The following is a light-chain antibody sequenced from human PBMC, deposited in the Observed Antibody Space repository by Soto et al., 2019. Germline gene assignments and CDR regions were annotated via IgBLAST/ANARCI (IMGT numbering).Light chain of an antibody. Sequence: DIVLTQSPGTLSLSPGERATLSCRASQSVSSSYLAWYQQKPGQAPRLLIYGASSRFTGILDSFSGSGSGTEFTLTIIRLEPEDFAVYYCQQYGSPTWTFGQGTKVDI. CDR3: QQYGSPTWT. V-gene: IGKV3-20*01. J-gene: IGKJ1*01. CDR1: QSVSSSY. CDR2: GAS.